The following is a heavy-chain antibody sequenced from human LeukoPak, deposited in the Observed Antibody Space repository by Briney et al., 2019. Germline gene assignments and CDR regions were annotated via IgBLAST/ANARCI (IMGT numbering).Heavy chain of an antibody. Sequence: SETLSLTXTVSRGSISSYFWSWIRQTPGKALEWIGYIYYSGTTNYNPSLKSRVTISVDTSKNQFSLKLRSVTAADTAVYYCASTRYYHDSTGYYAVPFFDYWGQGTLVTASS. V-gene: IGHV4-59*01. CDR2: IYYSGTT. CDR1: RGSISSYF. D-gene: IGHD3-22*01. CDR3: ASTRYYHDSTGYYAVPFFDY. J-gene: IGHJ4*02.